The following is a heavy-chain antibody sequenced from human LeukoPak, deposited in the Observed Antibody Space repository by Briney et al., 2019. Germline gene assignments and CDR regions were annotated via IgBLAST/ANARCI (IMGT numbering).Heavy chain of an antibody. J-gene: IGHJ4*02. D-gene: IGHD1-26*01. CDR1: GFTFSRYS. CDR3: ARDRGGSYYAIDY. V-gene: IGHV3-48*04. Sequence: GGSLRLFCAASGFTFSRYSMNWVRQAPGKGLEGVSFISSSSSTIYYADSVKGRFTISRDNAKNSLYQQMNSLRAEDTAVYYCARDRGGSYYAIDYWGQGTLVTVSS. CDR2: ISSSSSTI.